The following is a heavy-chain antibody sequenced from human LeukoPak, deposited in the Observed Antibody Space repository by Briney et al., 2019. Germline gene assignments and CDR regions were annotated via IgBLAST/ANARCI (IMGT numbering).Heavy chain of an antibody. CDR2: ISWNSAGT. CDR3: AKADVGDGHSNSYFDY. V-gene: IGHV3-9*01. J-gene: IGHJ4*02. D-gene: IGHD5-24*01. Sequence: PGGSLRLSCAASGFTFGDYAMHWVRQAPGKGPEWVSGISWNSAGTGYADSVKGRFTISRDNAKNSLYLQMNSLRAEDTAVYYCAKADVGDGHSNSYFDYWGQGTLVTVSS. CDR1: GFTFGDYA.